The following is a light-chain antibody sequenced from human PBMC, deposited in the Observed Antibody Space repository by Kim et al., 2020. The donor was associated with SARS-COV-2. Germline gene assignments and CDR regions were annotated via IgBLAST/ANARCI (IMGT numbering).Light chain of an antibody. CDR2: YDS. CDR3: QVWDSGVV. V-gene: IGLV3-21*04. CDR1: NIGSKS. Sequence: SVAPGKTARITCGGNNIGSKSVPWYQQKPGQAPVLVIYYDSDRPSGIPERFSGSNSGNTATLTISRVEAGDEADYYCQVWDSGVVFGGGTQLTVL. J-gene: IGLJ2*01.